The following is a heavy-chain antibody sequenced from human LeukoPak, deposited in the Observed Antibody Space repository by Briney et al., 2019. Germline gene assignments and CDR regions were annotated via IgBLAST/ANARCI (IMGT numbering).Heavy chain of an antibody. D-gene: IGHD3-10*01. V-gene: IGHV4-34*01. CDR1: GGSFSGYY. CDR2: INHSGST. J-gene: IGHJ4*02. Sequence: PSETLSLTCAVYGGSFSGYYWSWIRQPPGKGLEWIGEINHSGSTNYNPSLKSRVTISVDTSKNQFSLKLSSVTAADTAVYYCARLARRDHSLWFGGPKARRHRDYWGQGTLVTVSS. CDR3: ARLARRDHSLWFGGPKARRHRDY.